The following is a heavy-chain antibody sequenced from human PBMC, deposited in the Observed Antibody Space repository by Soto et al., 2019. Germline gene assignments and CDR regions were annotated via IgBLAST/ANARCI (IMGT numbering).Heavy chain of an antibody. J-gene: IGHJ4*02. CDR1: CCSISSYY. CDR2: IDNSGHT. Sequence: SETLPLTCTVSCCSISSYYWSWVRHPPGKGLEWIAYIDNSGHTNYNPSLKSRVTISVDASKNQFSLKLSSVTAADTAVYYCARHKGGSYHPPHFDYWGQGTLVTVS. D-gene: IGHD1-26*01. CDR3: ARHKGGSYHPPHFDY. V-gene: IGHV4-59*08.